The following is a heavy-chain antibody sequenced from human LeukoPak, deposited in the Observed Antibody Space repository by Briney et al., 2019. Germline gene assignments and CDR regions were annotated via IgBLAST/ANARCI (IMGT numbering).Heavy chain of an antibody. Sequence: PGGSLRLSCAASGWTFSKYGMHWVGQAPGKGLEGVAGISYDGSSKYYADSVQCRFTTSTHNSKTTLYLQINSLRAEDTAVHYCAKDSCSGWSGDSFDYWGQGNLVTVSS. V-gene: IGHV3-30*18. D-gene: IGHD6-19*01. J-gene: IGHJ4*02. CDR2: ISYDGSSK. CDR3: AKDSCSGWSGDSFDY. CDR1: GWTFSKYG.